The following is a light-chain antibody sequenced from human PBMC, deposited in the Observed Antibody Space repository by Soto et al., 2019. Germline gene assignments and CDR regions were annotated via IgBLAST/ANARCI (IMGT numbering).Light chain of an antibody. Sequence: EIVLTQSPDSLSLSPGDRATLSCRASQSVGGHLAWYQQRPGQAPRLLIYGATSRATGIPDRFSGSGSGTDFTLTISRLEPEDFAVYYCHQYGSSPATFGQGTKVEIK. J-gene: IGKJ1*01. CDR2: GAT. V-gene: IGKV3-20*01. CDR3: HQYGSSPAT. CDR1: QSVGGH.